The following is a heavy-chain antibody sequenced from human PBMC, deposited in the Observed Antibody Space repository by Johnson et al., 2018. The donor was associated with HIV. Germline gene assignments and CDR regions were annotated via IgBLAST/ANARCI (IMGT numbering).Heavy chain of an antibody. CDR3: ARDGRDLATRGGFDI. CDR1: GFTFSSYA. J-gene: IGHJ3*02. V-gene: IGHV3-23*04. CDR2: ISGSGGST. D-gene: IGHD5-24*01. Sequence: VQLVESGGGVVQPGRSLRLSCAASGFTFSSYAMSWVRQAPGKGLEWVSAISGSGGSTYYADSRKGRFTISRDNSKNTLHLQMNSLRPEDTAVYYCARDGRDLATRGGFDIWGPGTMVTVS.